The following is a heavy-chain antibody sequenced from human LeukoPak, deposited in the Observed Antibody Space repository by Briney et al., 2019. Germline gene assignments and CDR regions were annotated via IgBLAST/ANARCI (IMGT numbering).Heavy chain of an antibody. CDR1: GGSVNRDSYY. D-gene: IGHD3-10*01. J-gene: IGHJ4*02. CDR3: ARVTQTDWGVIHY. Sequence: PSETLSLTCTVSGGSVNRDSYYWSWIRQPPGKGLEWIGYVYYTGSTNYNPSLESRVTISVDTSRNQFSLKLSSVSAADTAIYYCARVTQTDWGVIHYWGQGTLVTVSS. V-gene: IGHV4-61*01. CDR2: VYYTGST.